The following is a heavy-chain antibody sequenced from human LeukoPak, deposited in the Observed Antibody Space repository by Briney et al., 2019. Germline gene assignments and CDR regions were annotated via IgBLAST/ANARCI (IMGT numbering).Heavy chain of an antibody. Sequence: PGGSLRLSCAASGFTFSSYSMNWVRQAPGKGLEWVSSISSSSSYIYYADSVKGRFTISRDNAKNSLYLQMNSLRAEDTAVYYCAPDCSGGSCPSPFDYWGQGTLVTVSS. CDR1: GFTFSSYS. D-gene: IGHD2-15*01. V-gene: IGHV3-21*01. J-gene: IGHJ4*02. CDR3: APDCSGGSCPSPFDY. CDR2: ISSSSSYI.